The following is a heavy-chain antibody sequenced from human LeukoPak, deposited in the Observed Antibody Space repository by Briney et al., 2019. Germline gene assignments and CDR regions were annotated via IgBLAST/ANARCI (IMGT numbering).Heavy chain of an antibody. D-gene: IGHD6-13*01. CDR3: ARVERGAYSASWYLDY. CDR1: GYTFTGYY. Sequence: ASVKVSFKASGYTFTGYYIHWVRQAPGQGREWMGWINPNSGGTNYAQKFQGRVTMTRDTSITTAYMELSSLRSDDTAVYYCARVERGAYSASWYLDYWGQGTLVTVSS. CDR2: INPNSGGT. J-gene: IGHJ4*02. V-gene: IGHV1-2*02.